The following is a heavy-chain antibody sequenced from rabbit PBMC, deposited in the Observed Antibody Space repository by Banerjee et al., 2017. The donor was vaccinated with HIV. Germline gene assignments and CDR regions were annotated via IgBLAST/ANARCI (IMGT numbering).Heavy chain of an antibody. D-gene: IGHD6-1*01. J-gene: IGHJ4*01. V-gene: IGHV1S40*01. CDR2: LDLVSDKT. CDR3: VRDLPYTGYIYATVNL. CDR1: GFSFSDYG. Sequence: QSLEESGGDLVKPGASLTLTCTASGFSFSDYGVSWVRQAPGKGLEWIGYLDLVSDKTYYATWVDGRFTISSHNAQDTVNLQVNSLTAADTATYFCVRDLPYTGYIYATVNLWG.